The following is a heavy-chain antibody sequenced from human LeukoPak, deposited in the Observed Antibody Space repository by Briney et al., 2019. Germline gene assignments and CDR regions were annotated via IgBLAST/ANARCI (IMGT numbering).Heavy chain of an antibody. Sequence: PGGSLRLSCAASGFTVSSNYMSWVRQAPGKGLGWVSVIYSGGSTYYADSVKGRFTISRDNSKNTLYLQMNSLRAEDTAVYYCARERLRDLDDQFDYWGQGTLVTVSS. J-gene: IGHJ4*02. V-gene: IGHV3-66*02. D-gene: IGHD3-16*01. CDR3: ARERLRDLDDQFDY. CDR1: GFTVSSNY. CDR2: IYSGGST.